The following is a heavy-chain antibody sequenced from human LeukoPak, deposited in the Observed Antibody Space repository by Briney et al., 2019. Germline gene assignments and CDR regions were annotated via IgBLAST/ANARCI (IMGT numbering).Heavy chain of an antibody. J-gene: IGHJ6*02. V-gene: IGHV3-30*18. CDR3: AKDLVVPAVLYYYYGMDV. D-gene: IGHD2-2*01. CDR2: ISYDGSNK. CDR1: GFTFSSYG. Sequence: GGSLRLSCAASGFTFSSYGMHWVRQAPGKGLEWVAVISYDGSNKYYADSVKGRFTISRDNSKNTLYLQMNSLRAEDTAVYYCAKDLVVPAVLYYYYGMDVWGQGTTVTVSS.